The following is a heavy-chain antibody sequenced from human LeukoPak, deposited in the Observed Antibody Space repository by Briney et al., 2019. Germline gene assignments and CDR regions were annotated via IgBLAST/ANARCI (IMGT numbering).Heavy chain of an antibody. Sequence: PGGSLRLSCAASGFTVSSIFMSWVRQAPGKGLEWVSVIYSAGSTYYADSVKGRFTISRDISKNTLFLQMNSLRAEDTAVYYCARDFTVYGGKPLYHFDCWGQGTLVTVSS. CDR1: GFTVSSIF. V-gene: IGHV3-66*01. CDR2: IYSAGST. CDR3: ARDFTVYGGKPLYHFDC. D-gene: IGHD4-23*01. J-gene: IGHJ4*02.